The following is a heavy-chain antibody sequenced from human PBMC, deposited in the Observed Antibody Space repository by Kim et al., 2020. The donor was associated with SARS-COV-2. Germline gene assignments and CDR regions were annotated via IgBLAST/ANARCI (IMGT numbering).Heavy chain of an antibody. V-gene: IGHV1-2*04. D-gene: IGHD6-19*01. CDR1: GYTFTGYY. Sequence: ASVKVSCKASGYTFTGYYMHWVRQAPGQGLEWMGWINPNSGGTNYAQKFQGWVTMTRDTSISTAYMELSRLRSDDTAVYYCARTAHSSGWYGGAAGGYFDLWGRGTLVTVSS. CDR2: INPNSGGT. CDR3: ARTAHSSGWYGGAAGGYFDL. J-gene: IGHJ2*01.